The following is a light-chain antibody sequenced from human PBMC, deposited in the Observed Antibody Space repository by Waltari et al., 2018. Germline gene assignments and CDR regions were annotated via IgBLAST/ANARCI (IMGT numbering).Light chain of an antibody. CDR2: RNN. CDR1: SSNIGSNY. CDR3: AAWDDSLSGVV. V-gene: IGLV1-47*01. Sequence: QSVLTQPPSASGTPGQRVTISCSGSSSNIGSNYVYWYQQLPGTAPKLLIYRNNRRPSGLPDRFSGSKSGTSASLAISGLRSEDEADYYCAAWDDSLSGVVFGGGTKLTVL. J-gene: IGLJ2*01.